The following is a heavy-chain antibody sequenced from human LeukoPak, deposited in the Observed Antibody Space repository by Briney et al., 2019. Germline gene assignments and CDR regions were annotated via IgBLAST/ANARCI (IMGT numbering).Heavy chain of an antibody. Sequence: ASVKVSCKASGYTFINYYMHWVRQAPGQGLEWMGIINPSGGSTTYAQKFQGRVAMTSDTSTSTFYMELSSLRSEDTAMYYCARELGYTQGSHFDYWGQGSQVTVSS. CDR1: GYTFINYY. CDR3: ARELGYTQGSHFDY. V-gene: IGHV1-46*01. D-gene: IGHD5-18*01. J-gene: IGHJ4*02. CDR2: INPSGGST.